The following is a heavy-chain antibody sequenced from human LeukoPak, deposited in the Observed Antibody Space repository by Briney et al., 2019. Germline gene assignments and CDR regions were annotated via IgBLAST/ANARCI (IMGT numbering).Heavy chain of an antibody. CDR1: LYTFTRYD. Sequence: ASVNVSCKASLYTFTRYDINRVRQATGQGLEWMGWMNPNSRNTGYAQKRRTRVTMTRNTSLSTAYMELSSLRSEDTAVYYCARVSYYYYGMDVWGQGTTVTVSS. CDR3: ARVSYYYYGMDV. J-gene: IGHJ6*02. CDR2: MNPNSRNT. V-gene: IGHV1-8*01.